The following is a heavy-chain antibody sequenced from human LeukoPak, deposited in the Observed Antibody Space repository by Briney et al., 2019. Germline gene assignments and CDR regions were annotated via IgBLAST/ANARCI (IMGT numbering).Heavy chain of an antibody. Sequence: TGGSLRPSFAPSGLTLNYYAMTWVRQAPGKGLQWVSSITNLGVGSYYADSVKGRFTIYRDNSKNTLYLQMNSLRVEDTAVYYCARKSSISTSHPEDCWGQGTLVTVSS. CDR3: ARKSSISTSHPEDC. J-gene: IGHJ4*02. CDR1: GLTLNYYA. D-gene: IGHD1-26*01. CDR2: ITNLGVGS. V-gene: IGHV3-23*01.